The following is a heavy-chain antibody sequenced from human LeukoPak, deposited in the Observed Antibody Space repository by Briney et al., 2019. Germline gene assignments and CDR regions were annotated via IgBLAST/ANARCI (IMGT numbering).Heavy chain of an antibody. CDR1: GFTFSNAW. J-gene: IGHJ4*02. CDR3: AKALQEPDRDYDY. CDR2: IRYDGSNK. V-gene: IGHV3-30*02. D-gene: IGHD1-14*01. Sequence: PGGSLRLSCAASGFTFSNAWMNWVRRAPGKGLEWVAFIRYDGSNKYYADSVKGRFTISRDNSKNTLYLQMNSLRAEDTAVYYCAKALQEPDRDYDYWGQGTLVTVSS.